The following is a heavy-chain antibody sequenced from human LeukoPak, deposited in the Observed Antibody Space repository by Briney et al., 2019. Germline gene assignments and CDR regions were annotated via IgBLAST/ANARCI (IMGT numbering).Heavy chain of an antibody. CDR3: ARHWYYYDSSGYEFDY. J-gene: IGHJ4*02. Sequence: SETLSLTCTVSGGSISSSSYYWGWIRQPPGKGLEWIGSIYYSGSTYYNPSLKSRVTISVDTSKNQFSLKLSSVTAADTAVYYCARHWYYYDSSGYEFDYWGQGTLVTVSS. CDR1: GGSISSSSYY. CDR2: IYYSGST. D-gene: IGHD3-22*01. V-gene: IGHV4-39*01.